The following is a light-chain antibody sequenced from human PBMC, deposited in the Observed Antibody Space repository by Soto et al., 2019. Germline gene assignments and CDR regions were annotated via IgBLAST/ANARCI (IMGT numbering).Light chain of an antibody. Sequence: QSVLTQPPSASGTPGQRVTLSCSGSSSNIGFNAVNWYQQLPGTAPKLLMHGNSQRPSGVSDRFSGSKSDNTASLTISGLQADDEADYFCTSYTTSSTWVFGGGTKLTVL. J-gene: IGLJ3*02. V-gene: IGLV1-44*01. CDR1: SSNIGFNA. CDR3: TSYTTSSTWV. CDR2: GNS.